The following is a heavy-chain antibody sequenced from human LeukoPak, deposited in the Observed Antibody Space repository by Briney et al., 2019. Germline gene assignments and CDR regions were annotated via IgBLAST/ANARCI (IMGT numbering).Heavy chain of an antibody. J-gene: IGHJ4*02. CDR3: ARDLSGSYNY. CDR1: GGSISSSSYY. V-gene: IGHV4-39*07. CDR2: IYYSGST. D-gene: IGHD1-26*01. Sequence: SETLSLTCTVSGGSISSSSYYWGWIRQPPGKGLEWIGSIYYSGSTYFNPSLKSRVTISVDTSKNQFSLRLSSVTASDTAVYYCARDLSGSYNYWGQGTLVTVSS.